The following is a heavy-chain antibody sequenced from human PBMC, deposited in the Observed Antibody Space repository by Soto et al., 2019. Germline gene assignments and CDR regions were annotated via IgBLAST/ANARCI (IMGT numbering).Heavy chain of an antibody. Sequence: QVQLVQSAAEVKKPGSSVRVSCKASGGTLSSYAISWVRQAPGQGLDWVGGTVPITLSTHYAQKFQGRVIITADEATNTVYMDLSSLRSEDTAVYYCARDRSGITVKTRNIYAMDVWGQGTTVTVSS. J-gene: IGHJ6*02. D-gene: IGHD6-19*01. V-gene: IGHV1-69*01. CDR2: TVPITLST. CDR1: GGTLSSYA. CDR3: ARDRSGITVKTRNIYAMDV.